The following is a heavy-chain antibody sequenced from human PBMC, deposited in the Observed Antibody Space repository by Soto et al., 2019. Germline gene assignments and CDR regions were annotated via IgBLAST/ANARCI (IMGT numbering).Heavy chain of an antibody. CDR3: AKDALRFLEWLPNSYYYYYGMDV. D-gene: IGHD3-3*01. CDR2: ISYDGSNK. Sequence: GGSLRLSCAASGFTFSSYGMHWVRQAPGKGLEWVAVISYDGSNKYYADSVKGRFTISRDNSKNTLYLQMNSLRAEDTAVYYCAKDALRFLEWLPNSYYYYYGMDVWGQGTTVTVSS. J-gene: IGHJ6*02. V-gene: IGHV3-30*18. CDR1: GFTFSSYG.